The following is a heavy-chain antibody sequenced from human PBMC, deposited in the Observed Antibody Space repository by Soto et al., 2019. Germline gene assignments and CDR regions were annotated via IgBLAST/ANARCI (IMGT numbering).Heavy chain of an antibody. CDR1: GFTFDDYA. CDR3: AKDRGSSSWDPIFDF. CDR2: ISWNSAAI. D-gene: IGHD6-13*01. J-gene: IGHJ4*02. V-gene: IGHV3-9*01. Sequence: GGSLRLSCAASGFTFDDYAIHWVRQAPGKGLEWVSGISWNSAAIDYAVSVKGRFTIVRDNAMNSLYLQMNHLRPEDTAFYYCAKDRGSSSWDPIFDFWGQGILVTVSS.